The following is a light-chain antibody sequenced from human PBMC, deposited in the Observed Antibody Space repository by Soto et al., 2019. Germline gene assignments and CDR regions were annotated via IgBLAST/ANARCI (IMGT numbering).Light chain of an antibody. CDR1: QSVDTTF. Sequence: EIVLTQSPGSLSLSPGQRATLSCRASQSVDTTFFAWYQKKPGQAPRLLIYGASKRATGIPDRVSGSGSGTDFTIIIRRLEPEDFAVYYCQQYMSSVTFGQGTKVEIK. V-gene: IGKV3-20*01. J-gene: IGKJ1*01. CDR2: GAS. CDR3: QQYMSSVT.